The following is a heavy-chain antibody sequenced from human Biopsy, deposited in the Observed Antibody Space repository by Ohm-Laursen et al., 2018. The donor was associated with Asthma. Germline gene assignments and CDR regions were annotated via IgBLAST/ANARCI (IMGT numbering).Heavy chain of an antibody. CDR2: IFFDGSNK. V-gene: IGHV3-30-3*01. CDR3: AKDVFPGWELRRGPDY. Sequence: SLRLSCAALGFTFHNYVMHWVRQAPGKGLEWVAGIFFDGSNKYYADSVKGRFTISRDNSRNTLHLQMNSLRAEDTAVYYCAKDVFPGWELRRGPDYWGQGTLVTVSA. J-gene: IGHJ4*02. D-gene: IGHD1-26*01. CDR1: GFTFHNYV.